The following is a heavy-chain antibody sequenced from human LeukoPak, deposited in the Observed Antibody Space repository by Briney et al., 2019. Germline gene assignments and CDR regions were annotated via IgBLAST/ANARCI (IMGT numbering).Heavy chain of an antibody. CDR3: AKDAGGTSYYPFDY. CDR1: GFTFSSYG. V-gene: IGHV3-30*02. CDR2: IRYDGSNK. D-gene: IGHD3-9*01. Sequence: GGSLRLSCAASGFTFSSYGMHWVRQAPGKGLEWVAFIRYDGSNKYYADSVKGRFTISRDNSKNTLYLQMNSLRAEDTAIYYCAKDAGGTSYYPFDYWGQGTPVTVSS. J-gene: IGHJ4*02.